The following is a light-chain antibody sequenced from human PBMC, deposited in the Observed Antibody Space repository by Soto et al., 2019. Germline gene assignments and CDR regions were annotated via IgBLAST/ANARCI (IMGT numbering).Light chain of an antibody. Sequence: QSALTQPPSVSGAPGQRVTISCTGSSSNIGAGYDVHWYQQLPGTAPKLLIYGNSNRPSGVPDRVSGSKSGTSASLAITGLQAEDEADYYCQSYDSSLSAHVVFGGGTKLTVL. CDR2: GNS. J-gene: IGLJ2*01. CDR1: SSNIGAGYD. CDR3: QSYDSSLSAHVV. V-gene: IGLV1-40*01.